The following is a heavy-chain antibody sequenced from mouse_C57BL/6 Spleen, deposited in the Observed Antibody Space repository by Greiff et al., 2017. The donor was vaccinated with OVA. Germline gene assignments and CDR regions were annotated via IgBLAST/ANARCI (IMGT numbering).Heavy chain of an antibody. CDR2: INPSSGYT. D-gene: IGHD1-1*01. CDR3: ANNNGSSYRAMDD. V-gene: IGHV1-7*01. CDR1: GYTFTSYW. J-gene: IGHJ4*01. Sequence: VQLQQSGAELAKPGASVKLSCKASGYTFTSYWMHWVKQRPGQGLEWIGYINPSSGYTKYNKKFKDKATLTAEKSSSTAYMQLSSLPYEDSADYNSANNNGSSYRAMDDWGQGTSGTVSS.